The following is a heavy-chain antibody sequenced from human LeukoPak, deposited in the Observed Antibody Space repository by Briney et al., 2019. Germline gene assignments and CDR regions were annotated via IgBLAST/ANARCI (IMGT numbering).Heavy chain of an antibody. Sequence: PGGSLRLSCAASGFTFSSYEMNWVRQAPGKGLEWVSYISSSGSTIYYADSVKGRFTVSRDNAKNSLFLQMNSLRAEDTAVYYCARGSPYYYYYMDVWGKGTTVTVSS. CDR2: ISSSGSTI. V-gene: IGHV3-48*03. CDR1: GFTFSSYE. J-gene: IGHJ6*03. CDR3: ARGSPYYYYYMDV.